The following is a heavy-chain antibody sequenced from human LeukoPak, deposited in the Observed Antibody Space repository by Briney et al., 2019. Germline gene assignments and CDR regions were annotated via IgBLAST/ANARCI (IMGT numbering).Heavy chain of an antibody. CDR3: ARDYYDFWSGHPNYFDY. V-gene: IGHV1-69*04. CDR1: GGTFSSYT. CDR2: IIPILGIA. Sequence: ASVKVSCKASGGTFSSYTISWVRQAPGQGLEWMGRIIPILGIANYAQKFQGRVTITADKSTSTAYMELCSLRSEDTAVYYCARDYYDFWSGHPNYFDYWGQGTLVTVSS. D-gene: IGHD3-3*01. J-gene: IGHJ4*02.